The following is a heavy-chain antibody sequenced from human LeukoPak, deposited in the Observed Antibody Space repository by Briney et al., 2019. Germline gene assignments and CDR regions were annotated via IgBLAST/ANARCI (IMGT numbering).Heavy chain of an antibody. V-gene: IGHV4-30-4*08. D-gene: IGHD1-26*01. Sequence: PSETLSLTCTVSGGPISRGDYYWTWIRKPRGKGLEWIGYIYYSGSTYYNPSLKSRVTISVETSKNQFSLKLSSVTAADTAVYYCARGVGLTKPPIWGQGTMVTVSS. CDR2: IYYSGST. CDR3: ARGVGLTKPPI. CDR1: GGPISRGDYY. J-gene: IGHJ3*02.